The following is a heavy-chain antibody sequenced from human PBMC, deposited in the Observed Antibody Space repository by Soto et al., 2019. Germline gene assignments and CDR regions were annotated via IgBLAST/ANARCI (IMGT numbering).Heavy chain of an antibody. CDR1: GYTFTGYY. CDR3: ARDLYCSGGSCYSGWFDP. V-gene: IGHV1-2*04. Sequence: ASVKVSCKASGYTFTGYYMHWVRQAPGQGLEWMGWINPNSGGTNYAQKFQGWVTMTRDTSIRTAYMELSRLRSDDTAVYYCARDLYCSGGSCYSGWFDPWGQGTLVTVSS. CDR2: INPNSGGT. J-gene: IGHJ5*02. D-gene: IGHD2-15*01.